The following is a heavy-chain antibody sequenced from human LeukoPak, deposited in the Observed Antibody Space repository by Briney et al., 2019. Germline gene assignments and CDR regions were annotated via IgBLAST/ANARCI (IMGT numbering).Heavy chain of an antibody. CDR2: IIPIFGTA. J-gene: IGHJ5*02. V-gene: IGHV1-69*13. CDR3: ARVWLRLYGDPIGWFDP. D-gene: IGHD4-17*01. CDR1: GGTFSSYA. Sequence: SAKVSCKASGGTFSSYAISWVRQAPGQGLEWMGGIIPIFGTAYYAQKFQGRVTITADESTSTAYMELSSLRSEDTAVYYCARVWLRLYGDPIGWFDPWGQGTLVTVSS.